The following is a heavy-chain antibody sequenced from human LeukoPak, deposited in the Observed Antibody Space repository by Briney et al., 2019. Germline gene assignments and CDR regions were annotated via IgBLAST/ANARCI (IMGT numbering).Heavy chain of an antibody. D-gene: IGHD4-17*01. CDR1: GGIFSSYA. CDR3: ARRTVGDYLAFDI. V-gene: IGHV1-69*13. J-gene: IGHJ3*02. CDR2: IIPIFGTT. Sequence: SVKVSCKASGGIFSSYAISWVRQAPGQGLEWMGGIIPIFGTTNYAHKFQVRVTITADESTSTAYMELSSLRSEDTAMYYCARRTVGDYLAFDIWGQGTMVTVSS.